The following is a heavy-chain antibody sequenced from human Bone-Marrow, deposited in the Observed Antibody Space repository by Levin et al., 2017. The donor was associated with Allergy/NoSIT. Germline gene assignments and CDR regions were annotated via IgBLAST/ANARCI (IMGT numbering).Heavy chain of an antibody. V-gene: IGHV3-23*01. Sequence: QSGGSLRLSCAVSGFTFSSYDMSWLRQAPGKGLEWVSSISGSGGTIYYTNSVEGRFTISRDNSRDTLYLQMNSLRAEDTAVYYCAKFSGQYYFDYWGQGTLVTVSS. CDR3: AKFSGQYYFDY. J-gene: IGHJ4*02. CDR2: ISGSGGTI. D-gene: IGHD2-15*01. CDR1: GFTFSSYD.